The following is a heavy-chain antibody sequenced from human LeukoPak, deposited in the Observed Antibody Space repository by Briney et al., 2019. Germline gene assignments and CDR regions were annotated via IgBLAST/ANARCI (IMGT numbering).Heavy chain of an antibody. CDR3: ARLHYDVLTGPFDY. CDR1: GITVSSNY. V-gene: IGHV3-66*04. CDR2: IYSGGAT. Sequence: PGGSLRLSCAASGITVSSNYMSWVRQAPGKGLEWVSIIYSGGATYYADSVKGQFTISRENSKNTLLLQMNSLRAEDTAVYYCARLHYDVLTGPFDYWGQGTLVTVSS. D-gene: IGHD3-9*01. J-gene: IGHJ4*02.